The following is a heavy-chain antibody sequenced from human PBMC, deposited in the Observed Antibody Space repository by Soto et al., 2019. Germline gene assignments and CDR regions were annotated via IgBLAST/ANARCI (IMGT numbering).Heavy chain of an antibody. V-gene: IGHV3-48*03. CDR2: ISSSGSTI. Sequence: PGGSLRLSCAASGFTFSSYEMNWVRQAPGKGLEWVSYISSSGSTIYYADSVKGRFTISRDNAKNSLYLQMNSLRAEDTAVYYCAARARITMVRGVIDWFDPWGQGTLVTVS. CDR1: GFTFSSYE. D-gene: IGHD3-10*01. J-gene: IGHJ5*02. CDR3: AARARITMVRGVIDWFDP.